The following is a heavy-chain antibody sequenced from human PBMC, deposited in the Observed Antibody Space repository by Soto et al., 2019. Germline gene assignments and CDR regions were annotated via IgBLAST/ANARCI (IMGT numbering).Heavy chain of an antibody. V-gene: IGHV4-39*01. Sequence: PSETLSLTCSVSGGSISSSSYNWDWIRQPPGQGLEWIGTIYYNGDTDYNPSLKSRAAISVDASDFQFSQKLTSVTAADTSIYYCARFSGNAFDIWGHGTMVTVS. J-gene: IGHJ3*02. CDR2: IYYNGDT. CDR1: GGSISSSSYN. CDR3: ARFSGNAFDI.